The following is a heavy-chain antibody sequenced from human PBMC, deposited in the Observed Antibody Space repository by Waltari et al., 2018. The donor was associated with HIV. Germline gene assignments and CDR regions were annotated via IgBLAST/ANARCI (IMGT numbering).Heavy chain of an antibody. CDR3: ARHPTPFTGYNSFDY. CDR1: GLTFRSSG. V-gene: IGHV3-33*01. J-gene: IGHJ4*02. Sequence: QVQLVESGGGVVQPGRSLRLSCAASGLTFRSSGMHWVRQAPGKGLDWVAVIWFDGVNKYYADSVKGRFTISRDNSKNTLYLQMNSLRAEDTAVYYCARHPTPFTGYNSFDYWGQGTLVTVSS. CDR2: IWFDGVNK. D-gene: IGHD5-12*01.